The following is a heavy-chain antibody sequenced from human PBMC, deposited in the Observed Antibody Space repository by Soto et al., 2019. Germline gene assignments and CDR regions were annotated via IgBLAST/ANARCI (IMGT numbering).Heavy chain of an antibody. J-gene: IGHJ4*02. Sequence: GGSLKLSCVASGFTFSSYWMSWVRQAPGKGLEWVANIKQDGGENNYVDSVKGRFTISRDNAKNSLYLQMNSLRAEDTAVYYCARAGGSIVYWGQGTLVTVSS. CDR2: IKQDGGEN. D-gene: IGHD1-26*01. V-gene: IGHV3-7*01. CDR3: ARAGGSIVY. CDR1: GFTFSSYW.